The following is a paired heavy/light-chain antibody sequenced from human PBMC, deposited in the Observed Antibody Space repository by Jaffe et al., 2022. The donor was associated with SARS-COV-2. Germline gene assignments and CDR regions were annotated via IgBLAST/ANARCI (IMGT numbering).Light chain of an antibody. CDR1: QNVFNY. CDR3: QQTYTNPIV. V-gene: IGKV1-39*01. CDR2: GAS. Sequence: DIQVTQSPPSLSASVGDRVTITCRADQNVFNYLNWYQQKPGQAPKLLIYGASILQNGVPSRFSGSGSGTDFALSINSLQPEDFATYFCQQTYTNPIVFGQGTEV. J-gene: IGKJ1*01.
Heavy chain of an antibody. CDR3: ARGRRGYAYALDF. J-gene: IGHJ4*02. Sequence: QVQLQESGPGLVKPSETLSLTCTVSGDSITTYHWNWIRQPPGKGLEWIAYIYDSGSFSSHPSLKGRVTISEDTSRNQFSLKLTSLTAADTAVYFCARGRRGYAYALDFWGQGILVTVSS. V-gene: IGHV4-59*12. CDR1: GDSITTYH. D-gene: IGHD5-18*01. CDR2: IYDSGSF.